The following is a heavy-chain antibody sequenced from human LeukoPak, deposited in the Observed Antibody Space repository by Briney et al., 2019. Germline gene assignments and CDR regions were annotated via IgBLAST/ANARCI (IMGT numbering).Heavy chain of an antibody. V-gene: IGHV4-30-4*01. Sequence: SETLSLTCTVSGGSISSGDYYWSWIRQPPGKGLEWIGYIYYSGSTYYNPSLKSRVTISVDTSKNQFSLKLSSVTAADTAVYYCARDRRVVPAAFDYWGQGTLVTVSS. CDR2: IYYSGST. CDR1: GGSISSGDYY. CDR3: ARDRRVVPAAFDY. D-gene: IGHD2-2*01. J-gene: IGHJ4*02.